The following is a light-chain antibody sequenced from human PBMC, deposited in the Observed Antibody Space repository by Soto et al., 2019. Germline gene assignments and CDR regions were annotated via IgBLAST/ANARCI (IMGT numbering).Light chain of an antibody. J-gene: IGKJ5*01. V-gene: IGKV1-33*01. CDR2: DAS. Sequence: DTQMTQSPSSLSASVGDRVTITCQASQDINKNLIWYQQKPGKATKLMIYDASDLETGVPSRFSGSGSGTGFIFTISSLQPEDFATYYCQQYESLPLTFGQGTRLEIK. CDR1: QDINKN. CDR3: QQYESLPLT.